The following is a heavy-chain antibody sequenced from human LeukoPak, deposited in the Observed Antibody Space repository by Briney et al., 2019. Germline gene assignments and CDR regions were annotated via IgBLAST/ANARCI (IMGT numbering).Heavy chain of an antibody. J-gene: IGHJ4*02. CDR3: AKDQGGGYSYGQLFDY. D-gene: IGHD5-18*01. CDR2: ISPSGTDI. V-gene: IGHV3-11*04. Sequence: KPGGSLRLSCAVSGFTFTDTYMTWLRQAPGKGLESLSYISPSGTDISYADSVKGRFTISRDNSKNTLYLQMNSLRAEDTAVYYCAKDQGGGYSYGQLFDYWGQGTLVTVSS. CDR1: GFTFTDTY.